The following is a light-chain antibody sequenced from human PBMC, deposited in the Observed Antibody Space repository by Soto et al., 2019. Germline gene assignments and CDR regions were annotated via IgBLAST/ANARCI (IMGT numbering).Light chain of an antibody. J-gene: IGLJ2*01. V-gene: IGLV1-44*01. CDR1: SSNIGSNT. CDR3: AAWDDSLKSVL. Sequence: QAVLTQPPSASGTPGQRVIVSCSGSSSNIGSNTVNWYQQLPGTAPKLLIYSSNQRPSGVPDRFSGSKSGTSASLAISGLQSEHEADYYCAAWDDSLKSVLFGGGTKLTVL. CDR2: SSN.